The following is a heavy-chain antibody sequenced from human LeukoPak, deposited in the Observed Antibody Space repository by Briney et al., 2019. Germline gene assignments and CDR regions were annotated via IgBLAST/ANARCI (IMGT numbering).Heavy chain of an antibody. CDR2: MYHSGST. CDR3: ARGSVWYAV. CDR1: GGSVSGGSYS. J-gene: IGHJ4*02. Sequence: SETLSLTCAVSGGSVSGGSYSWSWIRQPPGKGLEWIGYMYHSGSTYYNPSLKSRVTIFVDTSKNQFSLKLSSVTAADTAVYYSARGSVWYAVWGQGTLVTVSS. V-gene: IGHV4-30-2*03. D-gene: IGHD6-19*01.